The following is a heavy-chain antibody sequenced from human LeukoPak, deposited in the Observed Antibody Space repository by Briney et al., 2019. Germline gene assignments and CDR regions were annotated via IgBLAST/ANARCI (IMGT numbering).Heavy chain of an antibody. J-gene: IGHJ5*02. Sequence: PGGSLRLSCAASGFTFSSYEMNWVRQAPGKGLDWVSYISTSGSTIYYADSVKGRFTISRDNAKNSLYLQMDSLRAEDTAVYYCARADFRDIVLTAWGQGTLVTVSS. D-gene: IGHD2-8*01. V-gene: IGHV3-48*03. CDR2: ISTSGSTI. CDR1: GFTFSSYE. CDR3: ARADFRDIVLTA.